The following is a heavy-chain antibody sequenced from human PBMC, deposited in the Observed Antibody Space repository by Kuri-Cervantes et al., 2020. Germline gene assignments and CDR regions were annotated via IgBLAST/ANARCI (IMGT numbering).Heavy chain of an antibody. J-gene: IGHJ4*02. Sequence: GGSLRLSCAASGFTFSSYAMHWVRQAPGKGLEYVSAISSNGGSTYYANSVKGRFTISRDNSKNMLYLQMGSLRAEDTAVYYCARDHRGIAVAGNYWGQGTLVTVSS. CDR3: ARDHRGIAVAGNY. V-gene: IGHV3-64*01. CDR1: GFTFSSYA. D-gene: IGHD6-19*01. CDR2: ISSNGGST.